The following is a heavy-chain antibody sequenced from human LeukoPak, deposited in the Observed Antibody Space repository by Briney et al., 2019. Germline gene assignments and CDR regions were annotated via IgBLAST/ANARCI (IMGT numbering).Heavy chain of an antibody. Sequence: ASVKVSWKTSGYTFNNFGITWVRQAPGQGLEWMGWISIGDGRTHYGRKFQDRVSMTREMSSNTAFLELSSLRSDDTAFYFCSRSYYSSSWYYFDHWGQGTLVTVSS. D-gene: IGHD2-15*01. J-gene: IGHJ4*02. CDR3: SRSYYSSSWYYFDH. V-gene: IGHV1-18*01. CDR2: ISIGDGRT. CDR1: GYTFNNFG.